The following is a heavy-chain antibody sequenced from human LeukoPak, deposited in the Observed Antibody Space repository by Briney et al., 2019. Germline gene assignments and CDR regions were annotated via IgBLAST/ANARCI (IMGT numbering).Heavy chain of an antibody. CDR2: IRYDGSNK. CDR1: GFTFSSYG. CDR3: AREGVVGATATDAFDI. D-gene: IGHD1-26*01. V-gene: IGHV3-30*02. J-gene: IGHJ3*02. Sequence: GGSLRLSCAASGFTFSSYGMHWVRQAPGKGLEWVAFIRYDGSNKYYADSVKGRFTISRDNAKNSLYLQMNSLRAEDTAVYYCAREGVVGATATDAFDIWGQGTMVTVSS.